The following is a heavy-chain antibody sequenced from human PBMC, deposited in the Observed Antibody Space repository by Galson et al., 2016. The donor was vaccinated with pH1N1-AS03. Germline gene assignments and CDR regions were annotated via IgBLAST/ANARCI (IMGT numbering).Heavy chain of an antibody. CDR3: ARRVYGDYVNWFDP. V-gene: IGHV4-31*03. Sequence: TLSLTCTVSGDSISNGGYYWSWARQHPGKGLEWIGYTYYSGSFFYNPSLKSRVFISLDTSKNQFSLELNSVTVADTAVYYCARRVYGDYVNWFDPWGQGILVTVSS. CDR2: TYYSGSF. J-gene: IGHJ5*02. CDR1: GDSISNGGYY. D-gene: IGHD4-17*01.